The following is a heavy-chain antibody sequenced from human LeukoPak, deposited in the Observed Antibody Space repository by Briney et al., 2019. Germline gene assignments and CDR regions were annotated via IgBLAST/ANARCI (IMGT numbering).Heavy chain of an antibody. V-gene: IGHV4-30-4*01. Sequence: SETLSLTCTVSGGSISSGDYYWSWIRQPPGKGLEWIGYIYYSGSTYYNPSLKSRVTISVDTSKNQFSLKLSSVTAADTAVYYCARDPPEGSSGYYSRGYWGQGTQVTVSS. CDR3: ARDPPEGSSGYYSRGY. D-gene: IGHD3-22*01. CDR1: GGSISSGDYY. J-gene: IGHJ4*02. CDR2: IYYSGST.